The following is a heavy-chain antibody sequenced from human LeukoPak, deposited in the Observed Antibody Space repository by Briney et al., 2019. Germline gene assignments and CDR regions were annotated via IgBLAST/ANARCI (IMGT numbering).Heavy chain of an antibody. CDR1: GGSISSYY. D-gene: IGHD3-10*01. CDR2: IYYSGST. V-gene: IGHV4-59*08. CDR3: ARASITMVRGVPGWFDP. J-gene: IGHJ5*02. Sequence: SETLSLTCTVSGGSISSYYWSWIRQPPGKGPEWIGYIYYSGSTNYNPSPKSRVTISVDTSKNQFSLKLSSVTAADTAVYYCARASITMVRGVPGWFDPWGQGTLVTVSS.